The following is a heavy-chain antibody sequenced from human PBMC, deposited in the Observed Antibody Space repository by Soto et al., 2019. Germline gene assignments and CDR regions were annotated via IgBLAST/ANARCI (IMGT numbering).Heavy chain of an antibody. D-gene: IGHD3-22*01. CDR1: GFTFSSYA. J-gene: IGHJ4*02. V-gene: IGHV3-30-3*01. CDR2: ISYDGSNK. CDR3: AGDSRDSSLNY. Sequence: GGSLRLSCAASGFTFSSYAMHWVRQAPGKGLEWVAVISYDGSNKYYADSVKGRFTISRDNSKNTLYLQMNSLRAEDTAVYYCAGDSRDSSLNYWGQGTLVTVSS.